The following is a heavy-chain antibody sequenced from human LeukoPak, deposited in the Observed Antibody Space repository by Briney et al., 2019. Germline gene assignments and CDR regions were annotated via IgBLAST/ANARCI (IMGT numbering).Heavy chain of an antibody. Sequence: SETLSLTCAVHGGSFSGYYWSWIRQPPGKGLEWIGEINHSGSTNYNPSLKSRVTISVDTSKNQFSLKLSSVTAADTAVYYCATLPAATPNWFDPWGQGTLVTVSS. V-gene: IGHV4-34*01. J-gene: IGHJ5*02. CDR2: INHSGST. CDR3: ATLPAATPNWFDP. CDR1: GGSFSGYY. D-gene: IGHD2-2*01.